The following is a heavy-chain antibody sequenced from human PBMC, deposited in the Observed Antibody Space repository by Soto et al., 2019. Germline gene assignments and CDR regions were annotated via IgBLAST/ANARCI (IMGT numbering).Heavy chain of an antibody. D-gene: IGHD4-17*01. J-gene: IGHJ4*02. CDR3: VHASPVTNGGVY. CDR2: IYWDDDK. Sequence: QITLKESGPTLVKPTQTLTLTCTFSGFSLSTTGVGVGWIRQPPGKALDWLALIYWDDDKRYSPSLKSRLTTTKDTSKDQVVLTMPNLDPIDTATYYCVHASPVTNGGVYWGQGTMVTVSS. V-gene: IGHV2-5*02. CDR1: GFSLSTTGVG.